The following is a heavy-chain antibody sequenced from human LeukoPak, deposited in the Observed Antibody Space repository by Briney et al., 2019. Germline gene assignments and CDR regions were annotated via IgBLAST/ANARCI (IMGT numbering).Heavy chain of an antibody. CDR2: IWYDGSNK. CDR3: ARDSTMVRGGAKYYFDY. J-gene: IGHJ4*02. Sequence: GRSLRLSCAASGFTFSSYGMHWVRQAPGKGLESVAVIWYDGSNKYYADSVKGRFTISRDNSKNTLYLQMNSLRAENTAVYYCARDSTMVRGGAKYYFDYWGQGTLVTVSS. D-gene: IGHD3-10*01. CDR1: GFTFSSYG. V-gene: IGHV3-33*01.